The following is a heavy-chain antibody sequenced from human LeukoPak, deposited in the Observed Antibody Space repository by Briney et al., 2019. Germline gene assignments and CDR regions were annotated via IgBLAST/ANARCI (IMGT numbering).Heavy chain of an antibody. Sequence: ASVKVSCKASGYTFTGYYMHWVRQATGQGLEWMGWMNPNSGNTGYAQKFQGRVTITRNTSISTAYMELSSLRSEDTAVYYCARGRRVAAATRPYYYYYMDVWGKGTTATVSS. CDR3: ARGRRVAAATRPYYYYYMDV. CDR2: MNPNSGNT. CDR1: GYTFTGYY. V-gene: IGHV1-8*03. D-gene: IGHD6-13*01. J-gene: IGHJ6*03.